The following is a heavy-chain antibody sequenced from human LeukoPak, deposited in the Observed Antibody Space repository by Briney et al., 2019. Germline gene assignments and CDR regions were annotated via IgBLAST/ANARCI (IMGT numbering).Heavy chain of an antibody. CDR1: GFTFSSYG. CDR3: ARQGTGLRLGESDY. D-gene: IGHD3-16*01. J-gene: IGHJ4*01. V-gene: IGHV3-21*01. CDR2: ISSSSSYI. Sequence: GGSLRLSCAASGFTFSSYGMNWVRQAPGKGLECVSSISSSSSYIYYADSVKGRFTISRDNAKNSLYLQMNSLRAEDTAVYYCARQGTGLRLGESDYWGHGTLVTVSS.